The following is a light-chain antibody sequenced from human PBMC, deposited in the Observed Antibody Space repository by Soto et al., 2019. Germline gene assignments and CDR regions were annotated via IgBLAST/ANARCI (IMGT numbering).Light chain of an antibody. CDR3: QQLYNYPRT. Sequence: DIRLTQSPSFLSASVGDRVSITCRASQGIANYLAWFQQKPGKAPELLIFAASTLRSGVPLRFSGSGSGTEYTLTVSSLQPEDFGTYYCQQLYNYPRTFGQGTKVEIK. V-gene: IGKV1-9*01. CDR1: QGIANY. CDR2: AAS. J-gene: IGKJ1*01.